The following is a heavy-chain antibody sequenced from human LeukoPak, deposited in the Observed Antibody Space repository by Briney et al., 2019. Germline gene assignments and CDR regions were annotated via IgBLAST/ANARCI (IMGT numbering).Heavy chain of an antibody. J-gene: IGHJ4*02. CDR1: GGTFSSYA. D-gene: IGHD3-22*01. CDR2: IIPILGIA. CDR3: ARGDIDYYDSSGYLPSLYY. Sequence: GASVKVSFKASGGTFSSYAISWVRQAPGQGLEWMGRIIPILGIANYAQKFQGRVTITADKSTSTAYMELSSLRSEDTAAYYCARGDIDYYDSSGYLPSLYYWGQGTLVTVSS. V-gene: IGHV1-69*04.